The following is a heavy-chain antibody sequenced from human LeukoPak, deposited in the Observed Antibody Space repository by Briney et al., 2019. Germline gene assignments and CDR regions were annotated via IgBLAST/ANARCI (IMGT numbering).Heavy chain of an antibody. J-gene: IGHJ6*02. V-gene: IGHV4-34*01. CDR1: GGSFSGYY. CDR3: ARVAYGDYEDYYYYGMDV. Sequence: PSETLSLTCAVYGGSFSGYYWSWIRQPPGKGLEWIGEINHSGSTNYNPSLKSRVTISVDTSKNQFSLKLSSVTAADTAVYYCARVAYGDYEDYYYYGMDVWGQGTTVTVSS. D-gene: IGHD4-17*01. CDR2: INHSGST.